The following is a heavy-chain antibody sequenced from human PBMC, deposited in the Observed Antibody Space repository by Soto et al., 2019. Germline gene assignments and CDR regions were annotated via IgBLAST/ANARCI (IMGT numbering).Heavy chain of an antibody. CDR3: ARDLNNYDSSGSPPSEDY. V-gene: IGHV3-21*01. CDR1: GFTFSSYS. D-gene: IGHD3-22*01. J-gene: IGHJ4*02. Sequence: PGGSLRLSCAASGFTFSSYSMNWVRQAPGKGLEWVSSISSSSSYIYYADSVKGRFTISRDNAKNSLYLQMNSLRAEDTAVYYCARDLNNYDSSGSPPSEDYWGQGTLVTVSS. CDR2: ISSSSSYI.